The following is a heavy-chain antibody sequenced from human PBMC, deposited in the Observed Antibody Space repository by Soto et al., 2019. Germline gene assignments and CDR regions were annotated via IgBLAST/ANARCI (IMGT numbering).Heavy chain of an antibody. CDR2: IDPSDSYT. CDR3: ASVYSNYYSSGMDV. CDR1: GSSLTSYW. Sequence: PGASLKISCTGTGSSLTSYWLSWVRQMPGKGLAWMGRIDPSDSYTNYSPSFQGHVTISADKSISTAYLQWSSLKASHTPMYYCASVYSNYYSSGMDVWGQVPTVTVSS. J-gene: IGHJ6*02. V-gene: IGHV5-10-1*01. D-gene: IGHD4-4*01.